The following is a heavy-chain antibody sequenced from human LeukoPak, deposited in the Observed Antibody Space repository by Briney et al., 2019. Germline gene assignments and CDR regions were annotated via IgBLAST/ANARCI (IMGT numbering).Heavy chain of an antibody. CDR2: INHSGST. CDR3: ARTSIAAAGTLFDY. D-gene: IGHD6-13*01. J-gene: IGHJ4*02. V-gene: IGHV4-34*01. Sequence: SETLSLTCAVYGGSFSGYYWSWIRQPPGKGLEWIGEINHSGSTNYNPSLKSRVTISVDTSKNQFSLKLSSVTAADTAVYYCARTSIAAAGTLFDYWGQGTLVTVSS. CDR1: GGSFSGYY.